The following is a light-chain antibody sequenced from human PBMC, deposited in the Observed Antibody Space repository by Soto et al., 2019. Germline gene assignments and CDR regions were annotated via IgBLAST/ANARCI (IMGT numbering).Light chain of an antibody. CDR2: EVT. Sequence: QPVLTQPPSASGSPGQSVTISCTGTSSDVGGYNYVSWYQHHPGKAPKLIIYEVTKRPSGVPDRFSGSKSGNTASLTVSGLLAEDEADYYCSSHAGIKNVVFGGGTKLTVL. J-gene: IGLJ3*02. CDR3: SSHAGIKNVV. V-gene: IGLV2-8*01. CDR1: SSDVGGYNY.